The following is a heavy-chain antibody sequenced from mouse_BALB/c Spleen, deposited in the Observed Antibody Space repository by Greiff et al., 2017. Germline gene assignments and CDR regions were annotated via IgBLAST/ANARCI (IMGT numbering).Heavy chain of an antibody. CDR2: INPSTGYT. J-gene: IGHJ3*01. Sequence: VQLQQSGAELAKPGASVKMSCKASGYTFTSYWMHWVKQRPGQGLEWIGYINPSTGYTEYNQKFKDKATLTADKSSSTAYMQLSSLTSEDSAVYYCARGETMITTRGFAYRGQGTLVTVSA. CDR3: ARGETMITTRGFAY. D-gene: IGHD2-4*01. V-gene: IGHV1-7*01. CDR1: GYTFTSYW.